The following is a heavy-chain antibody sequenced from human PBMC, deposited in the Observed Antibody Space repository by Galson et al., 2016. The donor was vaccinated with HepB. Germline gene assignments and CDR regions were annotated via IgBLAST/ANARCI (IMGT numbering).Heavy chain of an antibody. J-gene: IGHJ4*02. CDR3: ARDASGDY. CDR1: GFTFSSYS. CDR2: IGSSGPV. D-gene: IGHD3-10*01. Sequence: SLRLSCAASGFTFSSYSMIWVRQTPGKGLEWVSYIGSSGPVYYADSLQGRFTISRDNAKNSLYLQMNSQRAEDTAVYYCARDASGDYWGQGTLVTVSS. V-gene: IGHV3-48*01.